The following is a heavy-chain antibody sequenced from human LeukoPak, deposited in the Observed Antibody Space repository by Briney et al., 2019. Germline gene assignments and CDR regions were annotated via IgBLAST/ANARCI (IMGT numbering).Heavy chain of an antibody. CDR3: ARDLQSLPDFDY. CDR2: IWYDGSNK. D-gene: IGHD4-11*01. V-gene: IGHV3-33*01. J-gene: IGHJ4*02. Sequence: GGSLRLSFAASGFTFSSYGMHWVRQAPGKGLEWVAVIWYDGSNKYYADSVKGRFTISRDNSKNTLYLQMNSLRAEDTAVYYCARDLQSLPDFDYWGQGTLVTVSS. CDR1: GFTFSSYG.